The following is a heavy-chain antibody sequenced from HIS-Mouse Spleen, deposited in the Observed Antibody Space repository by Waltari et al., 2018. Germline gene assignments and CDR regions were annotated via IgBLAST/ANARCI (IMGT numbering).Heavy chain of an antibody. CDR2: INHSGST. J-gene: IGHJ5*02. CDR3: ARGSNGAAGTHRNWFDP. V-gene: IGHV4-39*07. Sequence: QLQLQESGPGLVKPSETLSLTCTVSGGSISSSSYYWGWIRQPPGKGLEWIGEINHSGSTNSNTYVKSLVTISVDTSKNQCSLKLSSVTAADTAVYYCARGSNGAAGTHRNWFDPWGQGTLVTVSS. CDR1: GGSISSSSYY. D-gene: IGHD6-13*01.